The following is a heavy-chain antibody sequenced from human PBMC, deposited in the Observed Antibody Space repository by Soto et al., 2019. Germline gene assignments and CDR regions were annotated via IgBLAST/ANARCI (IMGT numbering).Heavy chain of an antibody. CDR1: GFSLTSDGEG. CDR3: AHTRNLITEDAQVGDFDS. D-gene: IGHD3-10*01. J-gene: IGHJ4*02. Sequence: QITLKESGPTLVKPTQTLTLTCSFSGFSLTSDGEGVDWVRQTPGEALEWLALIYWDDDERYSPSLKTRLNITKDTSKNQVVLIMTNMAPMDTATYYCAHTRNLITEDAQVGDFDSWGQGTLVTVSS. CDR2: IYWDDDE. V-gene: IGHV2-5*02.